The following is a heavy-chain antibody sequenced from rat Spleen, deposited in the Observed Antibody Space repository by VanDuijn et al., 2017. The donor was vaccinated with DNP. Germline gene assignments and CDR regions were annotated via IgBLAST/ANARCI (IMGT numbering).Heavy chain of an antibody. Sequence: EVQLVESGGGLVQPGRSLKLSCAASGFTFSDYYMAWVRQAPTKGLEWVATISNTGDSTYYRDSVRGRFTISRDNGESSLYLQMDSLMSEDTATYYCTTLNYYASLSGYFDYWGQGVMVTVSS. CDR1: GFTFSDYY. J-gene: IGHJ2*01. CDR3: TTLNYYASLSGYFDY. CDR2: ISNTGDST. V-gene: IGHV5-27*01. D-gene: IGHD1-12*01.